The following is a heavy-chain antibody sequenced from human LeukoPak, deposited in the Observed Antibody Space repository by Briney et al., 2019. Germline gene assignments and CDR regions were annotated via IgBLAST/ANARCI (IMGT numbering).Heavy chain of an antibody. CDR2: IIPIFGTA. V-gene: IGHV1-69*01. J-gene: IGHJ5*02. Sequence: GGSLRLSCAASGVTFSSYAISWVRQAPGQGLEWMGGIIPIFGTANYAQEFQGRVTITADESTSTAYMELSSLRSEDTAVYYCARNSMTTVTRNWFDPWGQGTLVTVSS. CDR3: ARNSMTTVTRNWFDP. CDR1: GVTFSSYA. D-gene: IGHD4-17*01.